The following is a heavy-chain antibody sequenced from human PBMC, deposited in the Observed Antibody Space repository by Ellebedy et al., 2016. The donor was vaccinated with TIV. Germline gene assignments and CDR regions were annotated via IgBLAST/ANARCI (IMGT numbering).Heavy chain of an antibody. CDR1: GYTFTSYA. J-gene: IGHJ4*02. CDR2: INAGNGNT. V-gene: IGHV1-3*01. D-gene: IGHD3-10*01. Sequence: AASVKVSCKALGYTFTSYAMHWVRQAPGQRLEWMGWINAGNGNTKYSQNFQGRVTITRDTSAGTAYMELSSLRSEDTAVYYCARGPILWFGELLDYWGQGTLVTISS. CDR3: ARGPILWFGELLDY.